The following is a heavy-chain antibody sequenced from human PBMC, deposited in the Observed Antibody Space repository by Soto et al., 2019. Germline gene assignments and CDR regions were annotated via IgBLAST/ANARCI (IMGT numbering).Heavy chain of an antibody. J-gene: IGHJ4*02. CDR3: ARWDIVPAFDY. CDR1: GFTFSSYS. CDR2: ISSSSSYI. Sequence: GGPLRLSCAASGFTFSSYSMNWVRQAPGKGLEWVSSISSSSSYIYYADSVKGRLTISRDNAKNSLYLQMNSLRAEDTAVYYCARWDIVPAFDYWGQGTLVTVSS. D-gene: IGHD5-12*01. V-gene: IGHV3-21*01.